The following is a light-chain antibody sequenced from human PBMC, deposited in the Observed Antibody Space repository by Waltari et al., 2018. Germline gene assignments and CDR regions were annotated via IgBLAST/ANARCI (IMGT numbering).Light chain of an antibody. V-gene: IGLV2-23*02. CDR3: CSYAGSSRGV. Sequence: QSALTQPASVSGSPGQSITISCTGTSSDVWSYNHVSWYQQYPGKVPKLLIYNVTKRPEVVSNRFSGFKAGNTATLTISGLQADDDADYYCCSYAGSSRGVFGTGTKVTV. CDR1: SSDVWSYNH. CDR2: NVT. J-gene: IGLJ1*01.